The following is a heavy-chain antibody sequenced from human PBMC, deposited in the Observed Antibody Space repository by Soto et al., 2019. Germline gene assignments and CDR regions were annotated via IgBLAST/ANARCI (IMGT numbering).Heavy chain of an antibody. J-gene: IGHJ3*02. CDR2: ISYDGSNR. D-gene: IGHD3-3*01. Sequence: HPGGSLRLSCVASGFTFSSYGMHWVRQAPSKGLEWVAVISYDGSNRYYADSVKGRFTISRDNSKNTLYLQMNSLRAEDTAVYYCAKQKGFLEWFDAFDIWGQGTMVTVSS. CDR3: AKQKGFLEWFDAFDI. V-gene: IGHV3-30*18. CDR1: GFTFSSYG.